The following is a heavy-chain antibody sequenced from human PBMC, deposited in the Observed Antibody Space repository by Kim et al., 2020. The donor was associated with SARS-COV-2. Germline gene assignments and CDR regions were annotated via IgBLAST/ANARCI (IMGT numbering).Heavy chain of an antibody. CDR1: GYTFTSFY. D-gene: IGHD2-8*02. CDR3: AIVLRLTGHHWLDP. J-gene: IGHJ5*02. Sequence: ASVKVSCKASGYTFTSFYMHWVRQAPGQGLEWMGIINSSSGSTSYAEKFQGRVTMTRDMSTSTLYMELSSLTAEDTAECYCAIVLRLTGHHWLDPWGQGTLVTVSS. CDR2: INSSSGST. V-gene: IGHV1-46*01.